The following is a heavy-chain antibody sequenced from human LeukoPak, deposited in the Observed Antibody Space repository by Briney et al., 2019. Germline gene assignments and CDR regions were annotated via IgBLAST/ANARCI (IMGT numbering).Heavy chain of an antibody. D-gene: IGHD6-19*01. J-gene: IGHJ2*01. CDR1: GFTFSICA. CDR2: ISDNSGII. CDR3: ANGGSDWYWYFHL. Sequence: GGSLRLSCAASGFTFSICAMSWVRQAPGKGQEWVSGISDNSGIIYYADSVKGRFTISRDNSKNTLYLQMHSLRAEDTAVYYCANGGSDWYWYFHLWGRGTPVTVSS. V-gene: IGHV3-23*01.